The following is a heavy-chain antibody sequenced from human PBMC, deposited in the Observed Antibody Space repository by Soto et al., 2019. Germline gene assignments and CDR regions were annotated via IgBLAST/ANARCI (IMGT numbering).Heavy chain of an antibody. CDR3: ALTAMAYYFDY. V-gene: IGHV1-69*13. Sequence: ASVKVSCKASGGTFSSYAISWVRQAPGQGLEWMGGIIPIFGTANYAQKFQGRVTITADESTSTAYMELSSLRSEDTAVYYCALTAMAYYFDYWGQGTLVTVSS. D-gene: IGHD5-18*01. J-gene: IGHJ4*02. CDR1: GGTFSSYA. CDR2: IIPIFGTA.